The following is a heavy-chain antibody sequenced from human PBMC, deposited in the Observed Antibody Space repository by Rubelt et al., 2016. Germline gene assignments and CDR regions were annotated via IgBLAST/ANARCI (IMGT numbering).Heavy chain of an antibody. D-gene: IGHD4-17*01. V-gene: IGHV1-18*01. CDR2: ISAYNGNT. J-gene: IGHJ3*02. Sequence: QVQLVQSGAEVKKPGASVKVSCKASGYTFTSYGISWVRQAPGQGLEWMGWISAYNGNTNFAKRFQGRVTMTTDTSTSTAYMDLRSLRADDTAVYYCAVGTTGLVGAFDIWGQGTMVTVSS. CDR1: GYTFTSYG. CDR3: AVGTTGLVGAFDI.